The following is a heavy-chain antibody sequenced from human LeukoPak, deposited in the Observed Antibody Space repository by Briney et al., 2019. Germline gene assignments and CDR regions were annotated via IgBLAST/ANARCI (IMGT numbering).Heavy chain of an antibody. J-gene: IGHJ4*02. Sequence: GGSLRLSCAASGFTFSSYAMSWVRQAPGKGLEWVSAISGSGGSTYYADSVKGRFTISRDNSKNTLYLQMNSLRAEDTGVYYCAKDSSPRYSGGSAAGFDYWGQGTLVTVSS. D-gene: IGHD1-26*01. CDR1: GFTFSSYA. V-gene: IGHV3-23*01. CDR2: ISGSGGST. CDR3: AKDSSPRYSGGSAAGFDY.